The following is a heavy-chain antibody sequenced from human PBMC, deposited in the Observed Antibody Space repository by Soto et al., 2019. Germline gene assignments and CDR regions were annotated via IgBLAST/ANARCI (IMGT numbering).Heavy chain of an antibody. Sequence: QVQLVESGGGVAQPGRSLRLSCAASEFTFSKFAIHWVRQAPGKGLEWVAVISNDGRKTYYIDSVKGRFTISRDNSNNTLFLQMNSLRLEDTAVYYCAKDISTYSGGYTYYFDYWGQGTLVTVSS. J-gene: IGHJ4*02. CDR1: EFTFSKFA. CDR3: AKDISTYSGGYTYYFDY. CDR2: ISNDGRKT. D-gene: IGHD1-26*01. V-gene: IGHV3-30*18.